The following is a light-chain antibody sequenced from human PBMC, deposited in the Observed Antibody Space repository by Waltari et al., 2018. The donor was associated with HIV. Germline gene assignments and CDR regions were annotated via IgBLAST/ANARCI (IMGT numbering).Light chain of an antibody. J-gene: IGLJ1*01. Sequence: QSALTQPASVSGSPGQSITISCTGTSSDVGDYKSVSWYQQHPGKAPKLMIYEVTYRPSGVSNRFSGSKSGNTASLTISGLQAEDEADYYCSSYTSSSTYVFGTGTKVTVL. CDR2: EVT. CDR3: SSYTSSSTYV. V-gene: IGLV2-14*01. CDR1: SSDVGDYKS.